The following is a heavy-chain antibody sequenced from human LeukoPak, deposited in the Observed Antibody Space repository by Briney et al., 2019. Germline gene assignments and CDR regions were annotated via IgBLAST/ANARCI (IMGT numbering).Heavy chain of an antibody. CDR2: ISDDGSKI. J-gene: IGHJ5*02. CDR1: GFRFSSYG. D-gene: IGHD5/OR15-5a*01. Sequence: GGSLRLSCAASGFRFSSYGMHWVRQAPGKGLEWVAVISDDGSKIYYGDSMKGRFTISRDNSKNTLNLQMDSLRADDTAVYYCGKGPGYSVYDNLPHHWGQGTLVTVSS. CDR3: GKGPGYSVYDNLPHH. V-gene: IGHV3-30*18.